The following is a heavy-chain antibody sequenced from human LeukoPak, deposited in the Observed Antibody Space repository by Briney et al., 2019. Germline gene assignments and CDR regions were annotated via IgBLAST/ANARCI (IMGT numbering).Heavy chain of an antibody. D-gene: IGHD6-19*01. V-gene: IGHV3-30*04. CDR3: ARVWKGSGWSYAFDI. CDR2: ISYDGSNI. CDR1: GFTFSSYT. J-gene: IGHJ3*02. Sequence: PGRSLRLSCAASGFTFSSYTIHWVRQAPGKGLEWVAVISYDGSNIYYADSVKGRFTISRDNSKNTLYLQMNSLRAEDTAVYYCARVWKGSGWSYAFDIWGQGTMVTVSS.